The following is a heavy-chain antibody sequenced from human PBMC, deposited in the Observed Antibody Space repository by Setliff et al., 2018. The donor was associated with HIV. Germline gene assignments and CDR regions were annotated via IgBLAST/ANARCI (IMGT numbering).Heavy chain of an antibody. CDR2: INHSGST. D-gene: IGHD2-15*01. V-gene: IGHV4-34*01. Sequence: SETLSLTCAVYGGSFSGYYWSWIRQPPGKGLEWIGEINHSGSTNYNASLKSRVTLSVDTSKKQFSLKLRSVTAADTAVYYCASLGYCSGVRCYQPSYYYYGLDVWGQGTTVTVSS. J-gene: IGHJ6*02. CDR1: GGSFSGYY. CDR3: ASLGYCSGVRCYQPSYYYYGLDV.